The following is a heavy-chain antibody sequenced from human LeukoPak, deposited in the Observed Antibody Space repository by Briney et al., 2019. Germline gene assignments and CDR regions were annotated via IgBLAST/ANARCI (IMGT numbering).Heavy chain of an antibody. CDR2: IYYSGST. D-gene: IGHD3-10*01. Sequence: SETLSLTCTVSGGSISGYYWSWIRQPPGEGLDWIGYIYYSGSTNYNPSLKSRVTISVDTSKNQFSLKLSSVTAADTAVYFCARDGGSGSYYRFDSWGQGTLVTVSS. V-gene: IGHV4-59*01. CDR3: ARDGGSGSYYRFDS. CDR1: GGSISGYY. J-gene: IGHJ4*02.